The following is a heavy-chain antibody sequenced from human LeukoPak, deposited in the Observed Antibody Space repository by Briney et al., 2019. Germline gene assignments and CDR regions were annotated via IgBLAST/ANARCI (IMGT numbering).Heavy chain of an antibody. V-gene: IGHV3-9*01. Sequence: GGSLRLSCAASGFTFDDYAMHWVRQAPGEGLEWVSGISWNSGSIGYADSVKGRFTISRDNAKNSLYLQMNSLRAEDTAVYYCARDPITIFGVVDYWGQGTLVTVSS. CDR2: ISWNSGSI. CDR1: GFTFDDYA. CDR3: ARDPITIFGVVDY. D-gene: IGHD3-3*01. J-gene: IGHJ4*02.